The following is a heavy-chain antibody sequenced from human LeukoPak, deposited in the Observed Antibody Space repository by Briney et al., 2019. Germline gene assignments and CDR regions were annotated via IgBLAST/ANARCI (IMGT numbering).Heavy chain of an antibody. Sequence: ASVKVSCKASGGTFSSYAISWVRPAPGQGLEWMGEIIPIFGTANYAQKFQGRVTITTDESTSTAYMELSSLRSEDTAVYYCARASFGIVPAAMGYYYYYMDVWGKGTTVTVSS. J-gene: IGHJ6*03. CDR1: GGTFSSYA. V-gene: IGHV1-69*05. CDR3: ARASFGIVPAAMGYYYYYMDV. CDR2: IIPIFGTA. D-gene: IGHD2-2*01.